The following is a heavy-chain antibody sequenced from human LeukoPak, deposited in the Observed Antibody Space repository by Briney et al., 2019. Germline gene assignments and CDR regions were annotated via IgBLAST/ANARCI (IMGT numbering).Heavy chain of an antibody. D-gene: IGHD3-10*01. V-gene: IGHV1-2*02. CDR2: INPNSGGT. J-gene: IGHJ4*02. CDR1: GYTFTGYY. CDR3: ARGSYYYGSGSYSPHYLN. Sequence: ASVKVSCKASGYTFTGYYMHWVRQAPGQGLEWMGWINPNSGGTNYAQKFQGRVTMTRDTSISTAYMELSRLRSDDTAVYYCARGSYYYGSGSYSPHYLNWGQGTLVTASS.